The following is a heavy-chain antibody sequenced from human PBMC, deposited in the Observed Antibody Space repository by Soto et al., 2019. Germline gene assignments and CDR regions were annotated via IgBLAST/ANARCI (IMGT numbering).Heavy chain of an antibody. Sequence: PGGSLRLSCAASGFTFSDYYMSWIRQAPGKGLEWVSYISSSGSTIYYADSVKGRFTISRDNAKNSLYLQMNSLRAEDTAVYYCARDLSPRYYCDSSGPNAFDIWGQGTMVTVSS. CDR1: GFTFSDYY. CDR2: ISSSGSTI. V-gene: IGHV3-11*01. D-gene: IGHD3-22*01. CDR3: ARDLSPRYYCDSSGPNAFDI. J-gene: IGHJ3*02.